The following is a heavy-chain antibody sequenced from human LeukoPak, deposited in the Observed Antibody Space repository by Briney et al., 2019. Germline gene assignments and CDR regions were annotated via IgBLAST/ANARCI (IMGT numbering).Heavy chain of an antibody. CDR2: IRSKVYGGTP. CDR1: GFSFGDYA. V-gene: IGHV3-49*03. D-gene: IGHD1-26*01. J-gene: IGHJ5*02. CDR3: TTWDSRFDP. Sequence: GRSLRLSCTDSGFSFGDYAVTWFRQAPGKGLEWVAFIRSKVYGGTPQYAASVKDRFTISRDDAKRVAYLQMNSLKTEDTAVYYCTTWDSRFDPWGQGTLVTVYS.